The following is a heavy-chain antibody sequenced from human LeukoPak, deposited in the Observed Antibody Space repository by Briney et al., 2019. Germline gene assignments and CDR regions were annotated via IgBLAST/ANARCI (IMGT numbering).Heavy chain of an antibody. V-gene: IGHV1-69*01. CDR1: GGTFSSYA. Sequence: SVKVSCKASGGTFSSYAISWVRQAPGQGLEWMGGIIPIFGTANYAQKFQGRVTITADESTSTAYMELSSLRSEDTAVCYCARGQAYYYDSSGYYYWGQGTLVTVSS. D-gene: IGHD3-22*01. CDR3: ARGQAYYYDSSGYYY. CDR2: IIPIFGTA. J-gene: IGHJ4*02.